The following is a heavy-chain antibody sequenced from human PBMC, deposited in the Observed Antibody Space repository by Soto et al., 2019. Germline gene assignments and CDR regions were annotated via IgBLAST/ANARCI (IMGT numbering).Heavy chain of an antibody. V-gene: IGHV1-69*01. CDR3: ARAGGHCSSTSCVDF. CDR1: GDTFSSYG. Sequence: QVQLVQSGAEVKKPGSSVKVSCKTSGDTFSSYGINWVRLAPGQGLEWMGGIKPVFGSPVYARKFEGRLTMTADESTSTAYTQLSSLKSEYTAVYYCARAGGHCSSTSCVDFWGQGTLITFSS. J-gene: IGHJ4*02. CDR2: IKPVFGSP. D-gene: IGHD2-2*01.